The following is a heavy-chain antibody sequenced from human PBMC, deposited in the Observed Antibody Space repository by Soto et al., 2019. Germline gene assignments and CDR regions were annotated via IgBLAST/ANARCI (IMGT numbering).Heavy chain of an antibody. CDR1: GFTFSSYA. Sequence: GGSLRLSCAASGFTFSSYAMSWVRQAPGKGLEWVSAISGSGGSTYYADSVKGRFTISRDNSKNTLYLQMNSLRAEDTAVYYCAKGSYDILTGYYVHWGQGTLVTVSS. CDR2: ISGSGGST. D-gene: IGHD3-9*01. J-gene: IGHJ4*02. V-gene: IGHV3-23*01. CDR3: AKGSYDILTGYYVH.